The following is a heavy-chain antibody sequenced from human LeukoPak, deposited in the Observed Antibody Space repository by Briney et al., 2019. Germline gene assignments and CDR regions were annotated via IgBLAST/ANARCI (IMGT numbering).Heavy chain of an antibody. D-gene: IGHD3-10*01. CDR1: GGSFSGYY. Sequence: SETLSLTCAVYGGSFSGYYWSWIRQPPGKGLEWIGEINHSGSTNYNPSLKSRVTISVDTSKNQFSLKLSSVTAADTAVYYCARGQIGGVVLLYDYWGQGTLVTVPS. CDR2: INHSGST. J-gene: IGHJ4*02. V-gene: IGHV4-34*01. CDR3: ARGQIGGVVLLYDY.